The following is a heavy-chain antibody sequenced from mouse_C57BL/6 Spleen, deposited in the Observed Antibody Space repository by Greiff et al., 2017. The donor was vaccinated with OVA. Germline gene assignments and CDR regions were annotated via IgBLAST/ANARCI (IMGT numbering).Heavy chain of an antibody. CDR1: GFTFTDYY. Sequence: DVKLVESGGGLVQPGGSLSLSCAASGFTFTDYYMSWVRQPPGKALEWLGFIRNKANGYTTEYSASVKGRFTISRDNSQSILYLQMNALRAEDSATYYCARIYYSNYVGYFDYWGQGTTLTVSS. D-gene: IGHD2-5*01. CDR2: IRNKANGYTT. V-gene: IGHV7-3*01. CDR3: ARIYYSNYVGYFDY. J-gene: IGHJ2*01.